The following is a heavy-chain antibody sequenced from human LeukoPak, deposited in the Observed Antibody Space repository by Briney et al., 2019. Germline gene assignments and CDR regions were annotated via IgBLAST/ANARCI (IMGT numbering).Heavy chain of an antibody. CDR1: GYTFTGYY. V-gene: IGHV1-2*02. J-gene: IGHJ4*02. CDR2: ITPNSGGT. D-gene: IGHD5-12*01. CDR3: ARGVVATGPFDY. Sequence: ASVKVSCKASGYTFTGYYMHWVRQAPGQGLEWMGWITPNSGGTNYAQKFQGRVTMTRDTSISTAYMELSRLRSDDTAVYYCARGVVATGPFDYWGQGTLVTVSS.